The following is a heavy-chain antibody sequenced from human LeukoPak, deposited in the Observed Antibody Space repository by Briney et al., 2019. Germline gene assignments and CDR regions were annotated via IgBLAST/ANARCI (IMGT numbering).Heavy chain of an antibody. CDR1: GASFSSYY. V-gene: IGHV4-59*01. D-gene: IGHD3-10*01. Sequence: PSETLSLTCTVSGASFSSYYWSWLRQPPGKGLEWIGYIYYSGSTYYKPSLKSRVTISVDTSKNQFSLKLSSVTAADTAVYYCARGGYYGSGNDFRFDPWGQGTLVTVSS. J-gene: IGHJ5*02. CDR3: ARGGYYGSGNDFRFDP. CDR2: IYYSGST.